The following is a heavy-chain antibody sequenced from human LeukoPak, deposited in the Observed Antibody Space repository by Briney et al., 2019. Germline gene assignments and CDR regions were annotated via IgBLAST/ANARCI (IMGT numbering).Heavy chain of an antibody. Sequence: PGGSLRPSCAASGFTFDDYAMHWVRQAPGKGLEWVSGISWNSGSIGYADSVKGRFTISRDNAKNSLYLQMNSLRAEDTALYYCAKGYSKDYDYWGQGTLVTVSS. CDR2: ISWNSGSI. CDR1: GFTFDDYA. CDR3: AKGYSKDYDY. V-gene: IGHV3-9*01. J-gene: IGHJ4*02. D-gene: IGHD1-1*01.